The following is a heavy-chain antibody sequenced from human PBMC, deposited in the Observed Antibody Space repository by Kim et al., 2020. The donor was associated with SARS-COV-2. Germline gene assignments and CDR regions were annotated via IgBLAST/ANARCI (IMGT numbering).Heavy chain of an antibody. CDR2: IDGSDGTT. CDR1: GFTFFGHA. J-gene: IGHJ4*02. V-gene: IGHV3-23*01. Sequence: GGSLRLSCTTSGFTFFGHAMSWVRQAPGKGLEWVSSIDGSDGTTYYVDSVKGRFSISRDDSRNTLYLQMSALRADDTATYYCLKGGWGWIWDYWGQGTLVPVSS. CDR3: LKGGWGWIWDY. D-gene: IGHD2-21*01.